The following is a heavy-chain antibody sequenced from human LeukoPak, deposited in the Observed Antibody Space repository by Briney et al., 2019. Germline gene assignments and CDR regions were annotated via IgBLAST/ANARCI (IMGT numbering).Heavy chain of an antibody. CDR3: ARDLSDDYSLDY. V-gene: IGHV3-21*01. CDR2: ITISSSII. Sequence: GGSLRLSCAASGFSFSDYSMNWVRQAPGKGLEWVSSITISSSIIYYADSVKGRFTISRDNAKNSLVLQMNSLRAEDTAVYYCARDLSDDYSLDYWGQGTLVSVSS. D-gene: IGHD3-16*01. CDR1: GFSFSDYS. J-gene: IGHJ4*02.